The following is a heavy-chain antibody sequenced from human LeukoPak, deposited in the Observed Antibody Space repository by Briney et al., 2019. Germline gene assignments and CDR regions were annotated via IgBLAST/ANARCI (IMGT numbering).Heavy chain of an antibody. CDR2: ISDSGGRT. Sequence: GGSLRLSCGASGFTFSSHAMNWVRQAPGKGLEWVSAISDSGGRTYYADSVKGRFTISRDNSKNTLYLQMNSLRAEDTAVYYCAKDKELRYFDWLFDLDYWGQGTLVTVSS. D-gene: IGHD3-9*01. CDR1: GFTFSSHA. J-gene: IGHJ4*02. CDR3: AKDKELRYFDWLFDLDY. V-gene: IGHV3-23*01.